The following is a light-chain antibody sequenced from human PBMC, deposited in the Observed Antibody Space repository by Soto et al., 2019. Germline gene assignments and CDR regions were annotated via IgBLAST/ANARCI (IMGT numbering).Light chain of an antibody. CDR2: DVT. V-gene: IGLV2-18*02. Sequence: QSVLTQPPSVSGSPGQSVAISCTGTSSDVGNSNGVSWYQQPPGTAPKLMIYDVTNRPSGVPDRFSGSKSGNTASLTISGLQADDEADYYCSSYPSSSTYVFGTGTKLTVL. CDR3: SSYPSSSTYV. J-gene: IGLJ1*01. CDR1: SSDVGNSNG.